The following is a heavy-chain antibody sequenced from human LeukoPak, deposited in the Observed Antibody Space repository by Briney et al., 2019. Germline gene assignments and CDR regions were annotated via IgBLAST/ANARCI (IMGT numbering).Heavy chain of an antibody. CDR2: IYHSGST. Sequence: PSETLSLTCTVSGGSISSGGYYWSWIRQPPGKGLEWIGYIYHSGSTYYNPSLKSRVTISVDRSKNQFSLKLSSVTAADTAVYYCARAYCSSTSCPQWFDPWGQGTLVTVSS. D-gene: IGHD2-2*01. J-gene: IGHJ5*02. CDR3: ARAYCSSTSCPQWFDP. V-gene: IGHV4-30-2*01. CDR1: GGSISSGGYY.